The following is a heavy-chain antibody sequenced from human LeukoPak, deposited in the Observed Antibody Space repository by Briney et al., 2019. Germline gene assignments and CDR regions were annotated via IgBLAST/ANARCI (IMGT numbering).Heavy chain of an antibody. V-gene: IGHV3-30-3*01. J-gene: IGHJ6*02. D-gene: IGHD6-13*01. CDR1: GFTFSSYA. Sequence: GSLRLSCAASGFTFSSYAMHWVRQAPGKGLEWVAVISYDGSNKYYADSVKGRFTISKDNSKNTVYLQMSSLRVDDTAVYYCAKAASSSWPSYYCGMDVWGQGTTVTVSS. CDR2: ISYDGSNK. CDR3: AKAASSSWPSYYCGMDV.